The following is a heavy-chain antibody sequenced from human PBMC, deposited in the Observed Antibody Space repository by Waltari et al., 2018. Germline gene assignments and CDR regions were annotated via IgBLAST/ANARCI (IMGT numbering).Heavy chain of an antibody. Sequence: EVQLVESVGGLVQPGGSLRLSCTASGFTFSSYGMHWVHQAPGKGLEWISYIRGSVTTIYYADSVKGRFTSSRDDAENSLYLQMNSLRAEDTALYYCARRFDSWGQGTRVTVSS. V-gene: IGHV3-48*03. CDR3: ARRFDS. CDR2: IRGSVTTI. CDR1: GFTFSSYG. J-gene: IGHJ4*02.